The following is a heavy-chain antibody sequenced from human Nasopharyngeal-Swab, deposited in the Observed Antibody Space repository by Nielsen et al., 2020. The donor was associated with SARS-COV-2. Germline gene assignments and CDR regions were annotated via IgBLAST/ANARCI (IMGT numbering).Heavy chain of an antibody. D-gene: IGHD4-11*01. J-gene: IGHJ4*02. CDR1: GGSLSGYY. CDR2: IYHSGST. CDR3: ARDLNRLHPQGAFDY. Sequence: GSLRLSCAVYGGSLSGYYWGWIRQPPGKGLEWIGSIYHSGSTYYNPSLKSRVTISVDTSKNQFSLKLSSVTAADTAVYYCARDLNRLHPQGAFDYWGQGTLVTVSS. V-gene: IGHV4-38-2*02.